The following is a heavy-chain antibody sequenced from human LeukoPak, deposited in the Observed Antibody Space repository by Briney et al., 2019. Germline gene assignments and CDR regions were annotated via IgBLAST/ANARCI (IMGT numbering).Heavy chain of an antibody. J-gene: IGHJ5*02. CDR1: GGSISSYY. D-gene: IGHD3-3*01. CDR3: ARDTQQDFWSGYYTWFDP. Sequence: SETLSLTCTVSGGSISSYYWSWIQQPAGKGLEWIGRIYTSGSTNYNPSLKSRVTMSVDTSKNQFSLKLSSVTAADTAVYYCARDTQQDFWSGYYTWFDPWGQGTLVTVSS. V-gene: IGHV4-4*07. CDR2: IYTSGST.